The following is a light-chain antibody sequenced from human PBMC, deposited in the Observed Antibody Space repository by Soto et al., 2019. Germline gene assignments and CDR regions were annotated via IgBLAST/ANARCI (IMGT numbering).Light chain of an antibody. Sequence: EIVLKQSPGTLSLSPGERATLSCRASLSVTSNFIAWYQQKPGQAPRLLLYDASNRATGIPDRFSGSGSGTDFSLTISRLEPEDFAVYYCQQYGSSVWTFGQGTKVEIK. CDR1: LSVTSNF. CDR2: DAS. J-gene: IGKJ1*01. V-gene: IGKV3-20*01. CDR3: QQYGSSVWT.